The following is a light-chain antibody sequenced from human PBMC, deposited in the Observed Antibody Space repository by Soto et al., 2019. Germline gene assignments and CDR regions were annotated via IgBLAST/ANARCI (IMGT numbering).Light chain of an antibody. CDR3: LQGYDWPWT. J-gene: IGKJ1*01. Sequence: AILMTQSPSSLSASVGDRATISCRASQGISNYLGWYQQKPGKAPKLLIYAASNLPTGVPARFSGSGSGTDFTLTISSLQPEDSAVYYCLQGYDWPWTFGQGTKVEIK. CDR1: QGISNY. CDR2: AAS. V-gene: IGKV1-6*01.